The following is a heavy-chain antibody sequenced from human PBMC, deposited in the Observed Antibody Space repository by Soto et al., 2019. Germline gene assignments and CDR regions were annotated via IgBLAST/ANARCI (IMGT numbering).Heavy chain of an antibody. J-gene: IGHJ4*02. D-gene: IGHD6-19*01. Sequence: QVQLVESGGGVVQPGRSLRLSCAASGFTFSSYGMHWVRQAPGKGLEWVAVISYDGSSRYSADSVEGRFTISRDNSKNTVYLQMKSLRVEDTAEYYCANDSSSEWHGLDYWGQGTLVTVSS. CDR3: ANDSSSEWHGLDY. CDR1: GFTFSSYG. CDR2: ISYDGSSR. V-gene: IGHV3-30*18.